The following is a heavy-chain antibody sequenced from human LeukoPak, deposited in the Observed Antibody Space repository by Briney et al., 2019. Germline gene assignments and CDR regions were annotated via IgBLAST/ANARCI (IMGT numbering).Heavy chain of an antibody. D-gene: IGHD5-18*01. CDR1: GFNFGDHA. CDR2: IRSKAYRGTT. V-gene: IGHV3-49*04. Sequence: GGSLRLSCTTSGFNFGDHAMTWVRQAPGKGLEWVGFIRSKAYRGTTEYVASVKGRFTISGDDSKSVVYLQMNSLKSEDTAVYYCSRGPIQLWVHNGVDVWGQGTTVTVSS. J-gene: IGHJ6*02. CDR3: SRGPIQLWVHNGVDV.